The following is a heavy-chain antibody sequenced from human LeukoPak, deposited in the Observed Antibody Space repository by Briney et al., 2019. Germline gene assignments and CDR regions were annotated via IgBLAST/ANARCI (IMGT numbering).Heavy chain of an antibody. CDR1: GFTFSSYR. J-gene: IGHJ3*02. CDR2: IKQDGSEK. D-gene: IGHD1-26*01. V-gene: IGHV3-7*04. Sequence: GGSLRLSCAASGFTFSSYRMSWVRQAPGKGLEWVANIKQDGSEKYYVDSVKGRFTISRDNAKNSLYLQMNSLRAEDTAVYYCARGEDDAFDIWGQGTMVTVSS. CDR3: ARGEDDAFDI.